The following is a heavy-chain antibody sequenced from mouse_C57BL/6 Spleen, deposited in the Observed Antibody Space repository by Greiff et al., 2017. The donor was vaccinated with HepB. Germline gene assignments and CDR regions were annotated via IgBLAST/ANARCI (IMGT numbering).Heavy chain of an antibody. CDR3: ARWSYYGSSWYFDV. Sequence: VQLQESGPELVKPGASVKISCKASGYSFTSYYIHWVKQRPGQGLEWIGWIYPGSGNTKYNEKFKGKATLTADTSSSTAYMQLSSLTSEDSAVYYCARWSYYGSSWYFDVWGTGTTVTVSS. V-gene: IGHV1-66*01. CDR2: IYPGSGNT. J-gene: IGHJ1*03. CDR1: GYSFTSYY. D-gene: IGHD1-1*01.